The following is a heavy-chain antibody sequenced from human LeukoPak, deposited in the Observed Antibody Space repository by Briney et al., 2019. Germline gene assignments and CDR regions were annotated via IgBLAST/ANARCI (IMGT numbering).Heavy chain of an antibody. D-gene: IGHD2-15*01. CDR2: ISNDGSNK. Sequence: GGSLTLSCAGSGITFNSYAVRWVRQAPDRGLQWVAIISNDGSNKYYAASVKGRFTISRENSKNTLYLKMNSLRAEDTAVYYCARICTGGSCYFSSIWGPRTMVTVSS. CDR3: ARICTGGSCYFSSI. J-gene: IGHJ3*02. V-gene: IGHV3-30*04. CDR1: GITFNSYA.